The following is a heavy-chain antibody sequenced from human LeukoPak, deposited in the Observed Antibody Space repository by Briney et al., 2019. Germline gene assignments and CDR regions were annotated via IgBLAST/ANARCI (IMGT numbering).Heavy chain of an antibody. D-gene: IGHD3-10*01. Sequence: ASVKVSCTVSGYILAELSIHWVRQAPGKGLEWMGGFDPQYGEGVYAQKFLGRVTMTEDTSTDTAYMELRSLSSDDTAVYYCATGAYTSGSFYFGDIFNWGQGTLVTVSS. CDR2: FDPQYGEG. J-gene: IGHJ4*02. V-gene: IGHV1-24*01. CDR3: ATGAYTSGSFYFGDIFN. CDR1: GYILAELS.